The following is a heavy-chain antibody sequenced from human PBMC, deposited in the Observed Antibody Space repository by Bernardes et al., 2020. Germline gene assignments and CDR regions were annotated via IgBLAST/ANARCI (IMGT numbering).Heavy chain of an antibody. CDR3: ARANFLNYYDSSAYQYFQD. J-gene: IGHJ1*01. CDR1: GVSIVPATW. CDR2: IYHGGST. Sequence: ETLSLTCAVSGVSIVPATWWSWVRQAPGPGLAWIGQIYHGGSTDYNPSLKSRVTISVDKSKNHFSLRLSSVAAADTAVYYCARANFLNYYDSSAYQYFQDWGQGTLVTVSS. D-gene: IGHD3-22*01. V-gene: IGHV4-4*02.